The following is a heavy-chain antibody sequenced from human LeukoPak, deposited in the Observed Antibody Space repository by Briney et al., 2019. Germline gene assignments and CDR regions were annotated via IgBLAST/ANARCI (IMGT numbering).Heavy chain of an antibody. V-gene: IGHV4-31*03. D-gene: IGHD3-10*01. CDR3: ARDRVYYYYYMDV. CDR2: IYYSGST. CDR1: GGSISSGGYY. J-gene: IGHJ6*03. Sequence: SETLSLTCTVSGGSISSGGYYWSWIRQHPGRGLEWIGYIYYSGSTYYNPSLKSRVTISVDTSKNQFSLKLSSVTAADTAVYYCARDRVYYYYYMDVWGKGTTVTVSS.